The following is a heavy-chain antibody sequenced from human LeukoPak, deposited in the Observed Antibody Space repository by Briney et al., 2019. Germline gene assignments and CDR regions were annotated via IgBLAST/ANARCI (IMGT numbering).Heavy chain of an antibody. J-gene: IGHJ3*02. V-gene: IGHV3-30*04. CDR2: ISYDGSDH. D-gene: IGHD3-10*01. CDR3: TRDRVSGQYYSDSFGT. Sequence: GGPLRLSCTASGFLFREYALHWVRHAPGQGLEWLAIISYDGSDHYYADSGKGGFTISRDNSKHTVYLEMDSLRADDTAVYYCTRDRVSGQYYSDSFGTWGQGTMVNVSS. CDR1: GFLFREYA.